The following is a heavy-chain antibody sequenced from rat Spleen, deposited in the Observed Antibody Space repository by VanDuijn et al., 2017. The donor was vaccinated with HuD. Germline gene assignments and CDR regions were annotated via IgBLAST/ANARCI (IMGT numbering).Heavy chain of an antibody. V-gene: IGHV5-17*01. CDR1: GFTFSDYG. D-gene: IGHD5-1*01. CDR3: TTQWELYH. CDR2: IIYDGGST. J-gene: IGHJ2*01. Sequence: EVQLVESGGGLVQPGRSLKVSCAASGFTFSDYGMAWVRQTPTTGLEWVATIIYDGGSTYYRDSVKGRFTISRHTAESSLNLEMDSLRSEDTATYYCTTQWELYHWGQGVMVTVSS.